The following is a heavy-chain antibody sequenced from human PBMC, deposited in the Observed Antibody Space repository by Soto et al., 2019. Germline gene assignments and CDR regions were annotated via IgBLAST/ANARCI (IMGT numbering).Heavy chain of an antibody. J-gene: IGHJ5*02. D-gene: IGHD5-18*01. Sequence: ASVKVSCKASGYTFTSYAMHWVRPAPGQRLEWMGWINAGNGNTKYSQKFQGRVTITRDTSASTAYMELSSLRSEDTAVYYCARDFSDTAMVSRINWFGPWGQGTLGTVSS. CDR1: GYTFTSYA. CDR2: INAGNGNT. CDR3: ARDFSDTAMVSRINWFGP. V-gene: IGHV1-3*01.